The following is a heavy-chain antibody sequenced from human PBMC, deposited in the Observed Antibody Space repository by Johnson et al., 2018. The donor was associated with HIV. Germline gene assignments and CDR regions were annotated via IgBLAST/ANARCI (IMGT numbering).Heavy chain of an antibody. J-gene: IGHJ3*02. Sequence: VQLVESGGGVVRPGGSLRLSCATSGFTFDDYGMSWVRQAPGKGLEWVSGVNWNGGSTGYADSVKGRFTIFRANAKNSLYLQLNGLRAEDTALYYCAKDLVGWERLPRAFGIGGQGTRVTVSS. D-gene: IGHD1-1*01. CDR3: AKDLVGWERLPRAFGI. V-gene: IGHV3-20*04. CDR1: GFTFDDYG. CDR2: VNWNGGST.